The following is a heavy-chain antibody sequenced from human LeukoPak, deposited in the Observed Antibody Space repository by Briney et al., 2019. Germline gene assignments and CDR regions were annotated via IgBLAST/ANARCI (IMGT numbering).Heavy chain of an antibody. CDR1: GGSISSSSYY. J-gene: IGHJ5*02. D-gene: IGHD3-10*01. Sequence: SETLSLTCTVSGGSISSSSYYWSWIRQPAGKGLEWIGRIYTSGSTSYNPSLKSRVTVSVDTSRNRFSLNLTSVTAADTAVYYCARYGSSWFDPWGQGTLVTVSS. V-gene: IGHV4-61*02. CDR3: ARYGSSWFDP. CDR2: IYTSGST.